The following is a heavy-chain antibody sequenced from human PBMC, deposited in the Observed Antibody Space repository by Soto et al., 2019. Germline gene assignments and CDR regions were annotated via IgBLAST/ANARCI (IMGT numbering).Heavy chain of an antibody. CDR2: INPSGGST. J-gene: IGHJ4*02. CDR3: ARYDYNGYYFDY. V-gene: IGHV1-46*01. Sequence: QVQLVQSGAEVKKPGASVKVSCKASGYTFSTYYMHWVRQAPGQGYEWMGIINPSGGSTTYAQKFRGRVTMTRDTSTTTVYMELGSLKSEDTAVYYCARYDYNGYYFDYWGQGTLVTVSS. CDR1: GYTFSTYY. D-gene: IGHD4-4*01.